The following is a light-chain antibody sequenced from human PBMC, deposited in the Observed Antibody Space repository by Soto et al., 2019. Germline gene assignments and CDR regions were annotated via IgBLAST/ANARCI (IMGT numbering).Light chain of an antibody. V-gene: IGKV3-11*01. CDR2: DAS. CDR3: QQRSDWPAIT. CDR1: QSVSNY. Sequence: EIVLTQSPATLSLSPGERATLSCRASQSVSNYVAWYQQRPGQAPRLLIYDASKRANDTPARFSGSGSGTDFTLTISSVEPEDFALYHCQQRSDWPAITFGQGTRLEIK. J-gene: IGKJ5*01.